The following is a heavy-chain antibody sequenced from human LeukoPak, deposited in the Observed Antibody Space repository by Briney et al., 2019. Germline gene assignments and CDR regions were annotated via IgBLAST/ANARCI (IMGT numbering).Heavy chain of an antibody. V-gene: IGHV3-30*02. D-gene: IGHD5-18*01. CDR1: GFTFSSYG. Sequence: GGSLRLSCAASGFTFSSYGMHWVRQAPGKGLEWVAFIRCDGSNKYYADSVKGRFTISRDNSKNTLYLQMNSLRAEDTAVYYCAKDWGYSYGFFDYWGQGTLVTVSS. CDR2: IRCDGSNK. CDR3: AKDWGYSYGFFDY. J-gene: IGHJ4*02.